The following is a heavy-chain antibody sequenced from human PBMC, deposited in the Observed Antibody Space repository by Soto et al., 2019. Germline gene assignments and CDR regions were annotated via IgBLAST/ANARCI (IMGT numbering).Heavy chain of an antibody. D-gene: IGHD2-15*01. CDR3: ARDRQRALVVVAATGGFDS. CDR1: EFTFSHYS. Sequence: QVQPVESGGGVVQPGRSLTLSCAASEFTFSHYSMHWVRQAPDLGLEWVAFISYDGSNKYYADSVKGRFTISRDNANNTLFLQMSSLRVEDTGVYYCARDRQRALVVVAATGGFDSWGQGTLVTVSS. V-gene: IGHV3-30-3*01. J-gene: IGHJ4*02. CDR2: ISYDGSNK.